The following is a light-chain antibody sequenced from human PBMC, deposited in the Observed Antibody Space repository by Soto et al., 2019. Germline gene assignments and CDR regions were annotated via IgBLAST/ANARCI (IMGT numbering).Light chain of an antibody. CDR3: QQSYTTPVYS. CDR1: QSISSW. J-gene: IGKJ2*01. Sequence: DIQMTQSPSTLSASVGDRVTITFLASQSISSWLAWYQQKPGKAPKLLIYDASSLESGVPSRFSGSGSGTDFTLTISSLQPEDFATYFCQQSYTTPVYSFGQGTKVDIK. V-gene: IGKV1-5*01. CDR2: DAS.